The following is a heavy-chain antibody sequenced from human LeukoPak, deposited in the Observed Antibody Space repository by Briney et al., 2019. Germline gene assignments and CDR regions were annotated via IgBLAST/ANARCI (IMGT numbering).Heavy chain of an antibody. CDR2: ISWNSGSI. CDR1: GFTFDDYA. D-gene: IGHD3-22*01. V-gene: IGHV3-9*01. J-gene: IGHJ3*02. Sequence: GGSLRLSCAASGFTFDDYAMHWVRHAPGKGLEWVSGISWNSGSIGYADSVKGRFTISRDNAKNSLYLQMNSLRAEDTALYYCARSITMIVVVITTGAFDIWGQGTMVTVSS. CDR3: ARSITMIVVVITTGAFDI.